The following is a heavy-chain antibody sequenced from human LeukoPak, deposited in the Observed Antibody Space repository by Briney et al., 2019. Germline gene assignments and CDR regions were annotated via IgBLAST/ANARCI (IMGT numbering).Heavy chain of an antibody. D-gene: IGHD3-10*01. V-gene: IGHV4-34*01. CDR2: INHSGST. CDR1: GGSFSGYY. CDR3: VGRYYYGSGGADPPYYYGMDV. Sequence: SETLSLTCAVYGGSFSGYYWSGIRQPPGKGLEWIGEINHSGSTNYNPSLKSRVTISVDTSKNQFSLKLSSVTAADTAVYYCVGRYYYGSGGADPPYYYGMDVWGKGTTVTVSS. J-gene: IGHJ6*04.